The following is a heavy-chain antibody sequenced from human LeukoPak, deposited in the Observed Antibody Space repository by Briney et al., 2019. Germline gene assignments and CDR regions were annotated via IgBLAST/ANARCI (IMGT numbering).Heavy chain of an antibody. CDR1: GGSISSYF. CDR3: ARVGVDYSGNIIKYYFDY. CDR2: IYYSGTT. J-gene: IGHJ4*02. V-gene: IGHV4-59*01. D-gene: IGHD4-23*01. Sequence: SETLSLTCTISGGSISSYFWSWIRQPPGKRLEWIGYIYYSGTTNYNPSLKSRVIISVDTSKNQFSLKLSPVIAADTAVYYCARVGVDYSGNIIKYYFDYWGQGTLVTVSS.